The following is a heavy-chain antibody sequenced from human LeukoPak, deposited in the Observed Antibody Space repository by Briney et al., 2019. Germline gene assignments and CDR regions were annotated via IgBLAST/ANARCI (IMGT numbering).Heavy chain of an antibody. CDR3: ARHSLSRYCSSTSCYDWFDP. D-gene: IGHD2-2*01. Sequence: GESLNISCKGSGYSFTSYWIGWVRQMPGKGLEWMGIIYPGDSDTRYSPSFQGQVTISADKSISTAYLQWSSLKASDTAMYYCARHSLSRYCSSTSCYDWFDPWGQGTLVTVSS. CDR2: IYPGDSDT. CDR1: GYSFTSYW. J-gene: IGHJ5*02. V-gene: IGHV5-51*01.